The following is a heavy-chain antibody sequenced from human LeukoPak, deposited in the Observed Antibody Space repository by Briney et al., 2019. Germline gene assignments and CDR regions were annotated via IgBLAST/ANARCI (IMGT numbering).Heavy chain of an antibody. Sequence: GPLRLSCAASGFTFSSYAMSWVRQAPGQGLEWVSAISGSGGSTYYADSVKGRFTISRENSKNTLYLQMNSLRAEDTAVYYCAKDRYSGSYYFDYWGQGTLVTVSS. J-gene: IGHJ4*02. CDR1: GFTFSSYA. CDR2: ISGSGGST. V-gene: IGHV3-23*01. CDR3: AKDRYSGSYYFDY. D-gene: IGHD1-26*01.